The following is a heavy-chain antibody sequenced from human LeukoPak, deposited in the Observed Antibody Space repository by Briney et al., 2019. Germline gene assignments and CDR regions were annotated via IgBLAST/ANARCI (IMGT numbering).Heavy chain of an antibody. J-gene: IGHJ4*02. CDR3: ARGRWYLDN. D-gene: IGHD4-23*01. CDR1: GFTFSSYA. Sequence: GGSLRLSCAASGFTFSSYAMHWVRQAPGKGLEWVAVISYDGSNNYYADSVKGRFTISRDNSKNTLYLQMNSLRAEDTAVYYCARGRWYLDNWGQGTLVTVSS. V-gene: IGHV3-30-3*01. CDR2: ISYDGSNN.